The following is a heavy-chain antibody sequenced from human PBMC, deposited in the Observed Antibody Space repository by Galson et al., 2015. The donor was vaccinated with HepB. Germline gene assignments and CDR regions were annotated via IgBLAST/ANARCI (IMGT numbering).Heavy chain of an antibody. J-gene: IGHJ3*02. CDR1: GGSISSGGYY. V-gene: IGHV4-31*03. Sequence: TLSLTCTVSGGSISSGGYYWSWIRQHPGKGLEWIGYIYYSGSTYYNPSLKSRVTISVDTSKNQFSLKLSSVTAADTAVYYCARVGGSVVVVPAAIPWAFDIWGQGTMVTVSS. D-gene: IGHD2-2*01. CDR2: IYYSGST. CDR3: ARVGGSVVVVPAAIPWAFDI.